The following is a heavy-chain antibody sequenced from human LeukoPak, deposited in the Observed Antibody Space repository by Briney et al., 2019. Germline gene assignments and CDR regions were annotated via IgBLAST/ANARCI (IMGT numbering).Heavy chain of an antibody. CDR1: GYTFTSYG. J-gene: IGHJ4*02. CDR2: ISAYNGST. D-gene: IGHD3-10*01. V-gene: IGHV1-18*01. Sequence: ASVKVSCKASGYTFTSYGISWVRQAPGQGLEWMGWISAYNGSTNYAQKLQGRVTMTTDTSTSTAYMELRSLRSDDTAVYYCARDVLLWFRETNFFDYWGQGTLVTVSS. CDR3: ARDVLLWFRETNFFDY.